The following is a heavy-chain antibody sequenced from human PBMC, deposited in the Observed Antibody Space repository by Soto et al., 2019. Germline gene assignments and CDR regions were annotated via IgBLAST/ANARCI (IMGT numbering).Heavy chain of an antibody. J-gene: IGHJ4*02. CDR1: GGSFSGYY. CDR3: ARAGGSRQWLVQVHYDY. CDR2: INHSGST. D-gene: IGHD6-19*01. V-gene: IGHV4-34*01. Sequence: SETLSLTCAVYGGSFSGYYWSWIRQPPGKGLEWIGEINHSGSTNYNPSLKSRVTISVDTSKNQFSLKLSSVTAADTAVYYCARAGGSRQWLVQVHYDYWGQGTLVTVSS.